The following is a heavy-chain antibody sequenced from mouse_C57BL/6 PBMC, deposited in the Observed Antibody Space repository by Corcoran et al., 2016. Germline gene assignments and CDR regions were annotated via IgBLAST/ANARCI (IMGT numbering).Heavy chain of an antibody. V-gene: IGHV1-26*01. D-gene: IGHD1-1*01. CDR1: GYTFTDYY. Sequence: EVQLQQSGPELVKPGASVKISCKASGYTFTDYYMNWVKQSHGKSLEWIGDINPNNGGTSYNQKFKGKATLTVDKSSSTAYMELRSLTSEDSAVYYCAREFITTVVAPCAYWGQGTLVTVSA. CDR2: INPNNGGT. CDR3: AREFITTVVAPCAY. J-gene: IGHJ3*01.